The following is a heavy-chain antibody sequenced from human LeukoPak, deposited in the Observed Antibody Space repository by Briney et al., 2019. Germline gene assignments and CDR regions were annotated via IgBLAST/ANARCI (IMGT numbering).Heavy chain of an antibody. V-gene: IGHV3-23*01. Sequence: GGSLRLSSAASGFTFSSYSMSWVRQAPGKGLEWVSAIRDRGDTTYYADSVKGRFTISRDNSRNTLYLQMNSLTADDTAIYYCAKDSEGYWFDPWGQGTLVTVSS. CDR1: GFTFSSYS. CDR3: AKDSEGYWFDP. CDR2: IRDRGDTT. J-gene: IGHJ5*02.